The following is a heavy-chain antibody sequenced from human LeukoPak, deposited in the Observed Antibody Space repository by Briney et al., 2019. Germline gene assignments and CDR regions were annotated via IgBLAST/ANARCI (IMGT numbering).Heavy chain of an antibody. Sequence: GGSLRLSCAASGFTFSSYAMNWVRQAPGKGLEWVAVISYDGSNKYYADSVKGRFTISRDNSKNTLYLQMNSLRAEDTAVYYCARDLKWERLLCSFDYWGQGTLVTVSS. CDR2: ISYDGSNK. V-gene: IGHV3-30*04. J-gene: IGHJ4*02. CDR3: ARDLKWERLLCSFDY. D-gene: IGHD1-26*01. CDR1: GFTFSSYA.